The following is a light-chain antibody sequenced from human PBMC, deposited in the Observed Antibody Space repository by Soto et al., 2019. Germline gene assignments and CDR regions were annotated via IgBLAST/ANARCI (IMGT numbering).Light chain of an antibody. V-gene: IGKV3-11*01. CDR1: QSVSSY. Sequence: EVVMRQSPATLSLSPGERATLSCRASQSVSSYLAWYQQKPGQAPRLLIDDASNRATGIPARFSGSRSGTDFTLTISSVEPEDFALYYCHQRNTFGQGTRLEIK. CDR2: DAS. J-gene: IGKJ5*01. CDR3: HQRNT.